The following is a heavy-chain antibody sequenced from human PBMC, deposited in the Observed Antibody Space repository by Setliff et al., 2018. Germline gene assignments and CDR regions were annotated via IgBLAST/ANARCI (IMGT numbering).Heavy chain of an antibody. D-gene: IGHD6-13*01. Sequence: ASVKVSCKTSGYSFISYYMYWVRQAPGQGLEWMGIINVSGGSASYAQKFQGRVTFTRDTSTSTLYMELSSLISEDTAVYYCARIGPSNWGIRGYNWLDPWGHGARVTGSS. V-gene: IGHV1-46*01. CDR1: GYSFISYY. CDR3: ARIGPSNWGIRGYNWLDP. CDR2: INVSGGSA. J-gene: IGHJ5*02.